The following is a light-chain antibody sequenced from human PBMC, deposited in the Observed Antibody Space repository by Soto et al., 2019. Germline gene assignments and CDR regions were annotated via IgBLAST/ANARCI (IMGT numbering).Light chain of an antibody. CDR3: SSYTTSSTLL. J-gene: IGLJ2*01. CDR2: EVS. V-gene: IGLV2-14*01. Sequence: QSALTQPASVSGSPGQSITISCTGTSSDVGGYNYVSWYQQHPGKVPKLIIYEVSNRPPGVSNRFSGSKSGNTASLTISGLQAEDEADYYCSSYTTSSTLLFGGGTKLTAL. CDR1: SSDVGGYNY.